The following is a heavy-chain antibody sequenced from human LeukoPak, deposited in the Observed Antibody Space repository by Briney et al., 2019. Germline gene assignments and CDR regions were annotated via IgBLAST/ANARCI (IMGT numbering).Heavy chain of an antibody. V-gene: IGHV3-20*04. J-gene: IGHJ6*03. Sequence: GGSLRLSCAASGFSFDHYGMTWVRQAPGKGLEWVSGINWNGDRIGYADSVKGRFTISRDNAKNSLYLQMNSLRAEDTALYYCARHVGAHYYYYYMDVWGKGTTVTVSS. CDR1: GFSFDHYG. D-gene: IGHD1-26*01. CDR3: ARHVGAHYYYYYMDV. CDR2: INWNGDRI.